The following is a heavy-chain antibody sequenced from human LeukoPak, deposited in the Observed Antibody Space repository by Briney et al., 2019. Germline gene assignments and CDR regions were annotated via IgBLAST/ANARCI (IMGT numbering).Heavy chain of an antibody. CDR3: ARGWRGDSSGYFFDY. J-gene: IGHJ4*02. CDR2: INHSGST. CDR1: GGSFSGYY. D-gene: IGHD3-22*01. Sequence: PSETLSLTCAVYGGSFSGYYWSWIRQPPGKGLEWVGEINHSGSTNYNPSLKSRVTISVDTSKNQFSLKLSSVTAADTAVYYCARGWRGDSSGYFFDYWGQGTLVTVSS. V-gene: IGHV4-34*01.